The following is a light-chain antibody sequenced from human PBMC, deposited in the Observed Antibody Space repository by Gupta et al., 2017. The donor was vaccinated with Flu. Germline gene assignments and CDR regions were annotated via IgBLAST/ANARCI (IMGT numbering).Light chain of an antibody. CDR2: AAS. CDR3: LQHNSYPWT. V-gene: IGKV1-17*01. CDR1: QVIRND. J-gene: IGKJ1*01. Sequence: DIQMTQSPSLLSASVGARVTITCRARQVIRNDLGWCQQKPGKAAKRLIYAASSLQSGVPSRCSGSGSGTEFTLTISSRQPEDFATYYCLQHNSYPWTFGQGTKVEIK.